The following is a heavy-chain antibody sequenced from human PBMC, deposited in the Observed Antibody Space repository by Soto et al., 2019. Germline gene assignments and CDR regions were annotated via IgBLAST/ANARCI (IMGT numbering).Heavy chain of an antibody. V-gene: IGHV1-69*02. Sequence: SVKVSCKASGGTFSSYTISWVRQAPGQGLEWMGRIIPILGIANYAQKFQGRVTITADKSTSTAYMELSSLRSEDTVVYYCARVSWPLDFGRREYYYYMDVWGKGTTVTVCS. J-gene: IGHJ6*03. CDR1: GGTFSSYT. CDR2: IIPILGIA. CDR3: ARVSWPLDFGRREYYYYMDV. D-gene: IGHD3-3*01.